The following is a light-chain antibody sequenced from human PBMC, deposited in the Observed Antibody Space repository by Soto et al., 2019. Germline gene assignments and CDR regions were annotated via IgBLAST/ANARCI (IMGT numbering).Light chain of an antibody. Sequence: DIQLTQSPSSLSASVGDRVTITCRASEVIGIDLAWYHQKPGKAPQRLIYGATSLQGGVPTRFSGSGSGTEFTLTISSLQPEDFATYYCLQHNAFPYTFGQGTKLEIK. V-gene: IGKV1-17*01. CDR3: LQHNAFPYT. CDR1: EVIGID. J-gene: IGKJ2*01. CDR2: GAT.